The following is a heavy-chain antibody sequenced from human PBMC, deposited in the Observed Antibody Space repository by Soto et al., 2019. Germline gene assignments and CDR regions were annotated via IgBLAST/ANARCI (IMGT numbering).Heavy chain of an antibody. D-gene: IGHD2-21*02. V-gene: IGHV3-23*01. CDR3: AKRDVPHSTSNAYFYDH. CDR1: GFPFAPPT. CDR2: ISVRVGRT. Sequence: EVHLLQSGGGLVQPGGSLKLSCGVSGFPFAPPTMSWVRQAPGRGLEWVSTISVRVGRTYSPDSLQGRFTVSSDISDNTLFLRMTSLTADDTAVYFCAKRDVPHSTSNAYFYDHWGRGVLVTVSS. J-gene: IGHJ4*02.